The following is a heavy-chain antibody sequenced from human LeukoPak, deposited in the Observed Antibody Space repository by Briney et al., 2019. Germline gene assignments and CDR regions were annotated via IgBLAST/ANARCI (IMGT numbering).Heavy chain of an antibody. CDR3: ARGITMVRGVPTVFDY. Sequence: SETLSLTCAVYGGSFSGYYWSWIRQPPGKGLEWIGEINHSGSTDYNPSPKSRVTISVDTSKNQFSLKLSSVTAADTAVYYCARGITMVRGVPTVFDYWGQGTLVTVSS. J-gene: IGHJ4*02. CDR2: INHSGST. V-gene: IGHV4-34*01. CDR1: GGSFSGYY. D-gene: IGHD3-10*01.